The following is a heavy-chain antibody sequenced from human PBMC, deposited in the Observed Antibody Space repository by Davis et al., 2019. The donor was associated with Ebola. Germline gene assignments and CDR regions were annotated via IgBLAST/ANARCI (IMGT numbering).Heavy chain of an antibody. Sequence: SETLSLTCTVSGDSISSHYWSWIRQPPGKGLEWIGYIYSSGSTNYNPSLKSRVTISVDTSKKQFSLRLTSVTPADTAVYYCARGRDGYNFGFDYWGQGTLVTVSS. V-gene: IGHV4-59*11. D-gene: IGHD5-24*01. CDR2: IYSSGST. CDR3: ARGRDGYNFGFDY. J-gene: IGHJ4*02. CDR1: GDSISSHY.